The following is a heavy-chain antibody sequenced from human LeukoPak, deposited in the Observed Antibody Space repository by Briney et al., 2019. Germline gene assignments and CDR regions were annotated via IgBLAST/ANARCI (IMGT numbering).Heavy chain of an antibody. CDR3: ARDYSPAVAGTVDY. D-gene: IGHD6-19*01. Sequence: ASVKVSCKASGYTFTSYAMNWVRRAPGQGLEWMGLINTNTGNPTYAQGFTGRFVFSLDTSVSTAYLQISSLKAEDTAVYYCARDYSPAVAGTVDYWCQGTLVTVSS. J-gene: IGHJ4*02. CDR1: GYTFTSYA. V-gene: IGHV7-4-1*02. CDR2: INTNTGNP.